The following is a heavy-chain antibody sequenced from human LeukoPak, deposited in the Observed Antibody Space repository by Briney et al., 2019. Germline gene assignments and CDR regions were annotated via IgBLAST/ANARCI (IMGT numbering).Heavy chain of an antibody. CDR2: IYYSGST. Sequence: PSETLSLTCTVSGGSISSYYWSWIRQPPGKGLEWIGYIYYSGSTNYNPSLKSRVTISVDTSKKQFSLKLSSVTAADTAVYYCARQNTAGDYDYVWGSYDFNWFDPWGQGTLVTVSS. CDR3: ARQNTAGDYDYVWGSYDFNWFDP. D-gene: IGHD3-16*01. CDR1: GGSISSYY. V-gene: IGHV4-59*01. J-gene: IGHJ5*02.